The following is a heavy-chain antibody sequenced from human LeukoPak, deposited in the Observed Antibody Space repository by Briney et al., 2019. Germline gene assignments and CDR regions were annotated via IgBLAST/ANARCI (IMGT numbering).Heavy chain of an antibody. D-gene: IGHD6-19*01. J-gene: IGHJ3*02. CDR3: AREVGPGIAVAIADAFDI. CDR2: IIPIFGTA. Sequence: ASVKVSCKASGGTFSSYAISWVRQAPGQGLEWMGGIIPIFGTANYAQKLQGRVTMTTDTSTSTAYMELRSLRSDDTAVYYCAREVGPGIAVAIADAFDIWGQGTTVTVSS. V-gene: IGHV1-69*05. CDR1: GGTFSSYA.